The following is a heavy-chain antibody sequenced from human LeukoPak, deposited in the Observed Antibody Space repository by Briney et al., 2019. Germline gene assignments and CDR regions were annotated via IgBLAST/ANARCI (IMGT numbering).Heavy chain of an antibody. J-gene: IGHJ4*02. V-gene: IGHV4-4*02. D-gene: IGHD5-12*01. Sequence: SETLSLTCAVSGGSIVSSNWWSWVRQPPGKGLEWIGEIYHSGSTNYNPPLKSRVTISVDTSKNQFSLKLSSVTAADTAVYYCARHQTGGYIGYFDYWGQGTLVTVSS. CDR1: GGSIVSSNW. CDR2: IYHSGST. CDR3: ARHQTGGYIGYFDY.